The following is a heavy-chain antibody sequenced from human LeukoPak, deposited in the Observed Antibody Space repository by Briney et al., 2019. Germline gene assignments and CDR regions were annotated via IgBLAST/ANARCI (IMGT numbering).Heavy chain of an antibody. Sequence: ASVKLSCKASGYTFTVYYMHWGRQPPGQGLGWLGLINPNSGGTNYAQKFQGRVTMTRDTSTSTAYMELSRLRSDDTAVYYCAREYYDSSAYNQEAIDYWGQGTLVTVSS. D-gene: IGHD3-22*01. CDR1: GYTFTVYY. V-gene: IGHV1-2*02. CDR3: AREYYDSSAYNQEAIDY. CDR2: INPNSGGT. J-gene: IGHJ4*02.